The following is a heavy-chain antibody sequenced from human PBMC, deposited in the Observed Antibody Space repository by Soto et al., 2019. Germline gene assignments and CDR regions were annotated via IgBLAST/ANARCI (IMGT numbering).Heavy chain of an antibody. CDR1: GFPFSIYS. CDR2: IMPGSSHI. V-gene: IGHV3-48*01. Sequence: HGGSLRLSCAASGFPFSIYSMNWVRQAPGKGLEWVSYIMPGSSHIFYADSVKGRFTISRDNAKNSLYLQMNSLRAEDTAVYYCARGSLTDYWGQGTLVTVSS. CDR3: ARGSLTDY. J-gene: IGHJ4*02.